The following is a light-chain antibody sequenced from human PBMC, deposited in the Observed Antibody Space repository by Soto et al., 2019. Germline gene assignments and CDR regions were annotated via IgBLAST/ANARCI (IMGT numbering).Light chain of an antibody. CDR1: QSISSK. CDR3: QQFHRWPFS. CDR2: DAS. V-gene: IGKV3-15*01. J-gene: IGKJ4*01. Sequence: EIVMTQSPATLSVSPGDRAILSCRASQSISSKLAWYQQTSSQAPRLLIYDASTRATGTPARFSASGSGTDFTLIISSLQSEDVAVYYWQQFHRWPFSFGGGTRWRS.